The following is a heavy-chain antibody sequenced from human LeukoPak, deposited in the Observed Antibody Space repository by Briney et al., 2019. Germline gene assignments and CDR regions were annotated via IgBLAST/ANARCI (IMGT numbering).Heavy chain of an antibody. CDR1: GFSLSGYW. J-gene: IGHJ4*02. CDR3: AKRERAVAGTGGGYFDY. Sequence: GGSLRLSCAASGFSLSGYWMTWVRQAPGKGLEWVANINRDGSQKNHVDSVKGRFTISRDNSKNTLYLQMNSLRAEDTAVYYCAKRERAVAGTGGGYFDYWGQGTLVTVSS. D-gene: IGHD6-19*01. V-gene: IGHV3-7*03. CDR2: INRDGSQK.